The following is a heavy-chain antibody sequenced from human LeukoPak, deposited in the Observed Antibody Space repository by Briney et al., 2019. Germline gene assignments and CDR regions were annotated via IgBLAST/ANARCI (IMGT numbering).Heavy chain of an antibody. CDR3: ARGPSGYHNI. Sequence: GSLRLSCAASGFTFSSYGMHWVRQAPGKGLEWVAFIRFDENNRFYADSVKGRFTISRDNSKNTLFLQMNSLRSEDTAVYYCARGPSGYHNIGGQGTLVTVSS. CDR1: GFTFSSYG. D-gene: IGHD5-12*01. CDR2: IRFDENNR. J-gene: IGHJ4*02. V-gene: IGHV3-30*02.